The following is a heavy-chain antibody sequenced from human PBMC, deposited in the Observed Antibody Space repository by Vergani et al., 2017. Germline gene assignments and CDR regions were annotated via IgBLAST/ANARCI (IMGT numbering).Heavy chain of an antibody. J-gene: IGHJ6*02. D-gene: IGHD1-26*01. V-gene: IGHV4-61*01. Sequence: QVQLQESGPGLVKPSETLSLTCTVSGGSVSSGSYYWSWIRQPPGKGLEWIGYIYYSGSTNYNPSLKSRVTISVDTSKNQCSLKLSSVTAADTAVYYCARDRLELGSSPYYYYGMDVWGQGP. CDR3: ARDRLELGSSPYYYYGMDV. CDR1: GGSVSSGSYY. CDR2: IYYSGST.